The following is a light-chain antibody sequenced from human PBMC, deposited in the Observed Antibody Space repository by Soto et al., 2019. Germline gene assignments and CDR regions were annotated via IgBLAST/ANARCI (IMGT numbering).Light chain of an antibody. CDR1: QSVSRK. Sequence: EIVRTQSPATLSLSRGARATLSCRASQSVSRKLAWYQQKPGQAPRLLIYGASTRATGIPARFSGSGSGTEFTLTISSLQSEDVAVYYCQQYNNWPYTFGQGTKMEIK. CDR3: QQYNNWPYT. CDR2: GAS. V-gene: IGKV3-15*01. J-gene: IGKJ2*01.